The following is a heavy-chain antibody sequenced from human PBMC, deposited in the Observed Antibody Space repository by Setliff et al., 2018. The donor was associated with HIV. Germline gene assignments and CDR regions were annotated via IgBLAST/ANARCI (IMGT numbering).Heavy chain of an antibody. J-gene: IGHJ2*01. V-gene: IGHV3-7*01. Sequence: GGSLRLSCAASGFTFSSYWMSWVRQAPGKGLGCVANIKQDGSEKSYVDSVKGRFTISRDYTKNSLYLKMYRMRAEDTAIYYCARDRLDGAYSGSYLRGYWYIEHWCRGTLVTVSS. CDR1: GFTFSSYW. D-gene: IGHD1-26*01. CDR2: IKQDGSEK. CDR3: ARDRLDGAYSGSYLRGYWYIEH.